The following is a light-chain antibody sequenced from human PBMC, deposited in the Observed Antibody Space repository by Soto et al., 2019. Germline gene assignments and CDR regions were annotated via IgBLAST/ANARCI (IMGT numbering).Light chain of an antibody. CDR3: SSYATSRTHVA. CDR1: SSDVGGYNF. CDR2: DVS. J-gene: IGLJ2*01. Sequence: QSALTQPASVSGSPGQSITISCTGTSSDVGGYNFVSWYQHHPGKAPKLIIHDVSSRTSGVSTRFSASKSGNTASLTISGLQAEDEADYYCSSYATSRTHVAFGGGTKLTVL. V-gene: IGLV2-14*01.